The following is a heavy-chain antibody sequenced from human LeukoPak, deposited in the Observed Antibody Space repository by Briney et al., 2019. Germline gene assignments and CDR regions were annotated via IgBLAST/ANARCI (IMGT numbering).Heavy chain of an antibody. CDR1: GGSFSGYY. CDR2: INHSGST. CDR3: ARGARVFDY. Sequence: PSETLSLTCAVYGGSFSGYYWSWIRQPPGKGLEWIGEINHSGSTNYNPSLKSRVTISADMSKNQFSLKLNSVTAADTAVYYCARGARVFDYWGRGTLVTVSS. V-gene: IGHV4-34*01. J-gene: IGHJ4*02.